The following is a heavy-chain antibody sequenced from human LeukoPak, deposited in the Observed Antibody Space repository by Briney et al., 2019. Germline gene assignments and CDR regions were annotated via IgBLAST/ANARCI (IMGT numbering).Heavy chain of an antibody. CDR3: AKGVSSSWYRGAFDI. J-gene: IGHJ3*02. Sequence: GGSLRLSCAASGFTFSSYAMGWVRPAPGKGLEWVSAISGSGCSTYYADSVKGRFTISRDNSKNTLYLQMNSLRAEDTAVYYCAKGVSSSWYRGAFDIWGQGTMVTVSS. D-gene: IGHD6-13*01. V-gene: IGHV3-23*01. CDR1: GFTFSSYA. CDR2: ISGSGCST.